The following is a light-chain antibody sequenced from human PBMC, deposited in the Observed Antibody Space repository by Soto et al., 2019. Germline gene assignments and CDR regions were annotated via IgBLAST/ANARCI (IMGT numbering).Light chain of an antibody. Sequence: EIVLTQSPGTLSLSPGERATLSCRASQSVSSSYLAWYQQKPGQAPRLLIYQTSIRAAGIPAMFSACGTGTDFTLTISDVQPEDFAVYYCHQRQSWPRTFGLGTRLEIK. CDR3: HQRQSWPRT. CDR2: QTS. J-gene: IGKJ5*01. V-gene: IGKV3D-20*02. CDR1: QSVSSSY.